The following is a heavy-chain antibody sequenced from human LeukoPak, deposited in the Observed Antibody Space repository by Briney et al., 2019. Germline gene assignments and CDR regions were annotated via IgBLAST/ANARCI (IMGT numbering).Heavy chain of an antibody. Sequence: SETLSLTCTVSGGSIGSYYWSWIRQPPGKGLEWIAYIHYSWSTYYNPSLKSRVTMSVDTSTNQFSLRLTSVTAADTAVYFCARHAGADISWYYFDYWGQGTLVTVSS. CDR2: IHYSWST. CDR1: GGSIGSYY. J-gene: IGHJ4*02. V-gene: IGHV4-59*08. CDR3: ARHAGADISWYYFDY. D-gene: IGHD6-13*01.